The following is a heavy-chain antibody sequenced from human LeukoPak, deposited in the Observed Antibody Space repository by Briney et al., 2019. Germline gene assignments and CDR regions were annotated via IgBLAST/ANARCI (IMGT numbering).Heavy chain of an antibody. CDR3: ARHRAGYHIDS. V-gene: IGHV4-34*01. D-gene: IGHD3-9*01. Sequence: SETLSLTCAVYGGSFSGYYWSWIRQPPGKGLEWIGEINHSGSTDYNPSLKNRVTISVDTSKNQFSLKLRSLTAADTAVYYCARHRAGYHIDSWGQGTLVTVSS. CDR2: INHSGST. CDR1: GGSFSGYY. J-gene: IGHJ4*02.